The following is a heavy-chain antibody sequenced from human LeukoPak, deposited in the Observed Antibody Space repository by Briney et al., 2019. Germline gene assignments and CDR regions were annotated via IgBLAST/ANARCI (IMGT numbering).Heavy chain of an antibody. CDR1: GFTFSSYA. V-gene: IGHV3-23*01. CDR2: ISGSGGST. J-gene: IGHJ4*02. D-gene: IGHD1-26*01. Sequence: GGSLRLSCAASGFTFSSYAMSWVSQVPGKGLEWVSAISGSGGSTYYADSVKGRFTISRDNSKNTLYLQMNSLRAEDTAVYYCANDIASSPPVGPFDYWRQGTLVTVSS. CDR3: ANDIASSPPVGPFDY.